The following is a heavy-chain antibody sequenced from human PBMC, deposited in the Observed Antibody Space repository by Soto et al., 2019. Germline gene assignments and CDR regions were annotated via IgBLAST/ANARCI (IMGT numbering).Heavy chain of an antibody. Sequence: QAQLVESGGGVVQPGRSLRLSCAASGFAFSSYGMHWVRQAPGTGLEWVAVISYDGSLQHYADSVKGRFTISRDNSKNMVLLQMSSLRAEDTAVYYCVSDRGYGHASAPYSWGQGTLVSVSS. J-gene: IGHJ4*02. CDR1: GFAFSSYG. V-gene: IGHV3-30*03. CDR3: VSDRGYGHASAPYS. CDR2: ISYDGSLQ. D-gene: IGHD5-18*01.